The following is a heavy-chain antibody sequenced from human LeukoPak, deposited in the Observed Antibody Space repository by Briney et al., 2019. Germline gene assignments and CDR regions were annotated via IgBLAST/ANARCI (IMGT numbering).Heavy chain of an antibody. V-gene: IGHV4-34*01. CDR2: INHSGSN. Sequence: SETLSLTSAVYGGSFRGYYCSWIRHPPGKRLERIWEINHSGSNNYNPSLKRRVTISVDPSKNQFSLKLSSVTAADTAVYYCARVRGGRYYYDSSGYLSFDYWGQGTLVTVSS. D-gene: IGHD3-22*01. CDR1: GGSFRGYY. CDR3: ARVRGGRYYYDSSGYLSFDY. J-gene: IGHJ4*02.